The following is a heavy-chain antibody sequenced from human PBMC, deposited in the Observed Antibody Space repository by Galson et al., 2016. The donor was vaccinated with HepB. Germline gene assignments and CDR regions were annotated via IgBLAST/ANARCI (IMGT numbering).Heavy chain of an antibody. CDR1: GDSVSSDTAA. Sequence: CAISGDSVSSDTAAWNWIRQSPSRGLERLGRTYYRSNWHNDYAVSVKSRISINPDTSKNQFSLQLNSVTPEDTAVYYCASSDYGDYGGREFDYWGPGTLVTVSS. D-gene: IGHD4-17*01. CDR2: TYYRSNWHN. J-gene: IGHJ4*02. V-gene: IGHV6-1*01. CDR3: ASSDYGDYGGREFDY.